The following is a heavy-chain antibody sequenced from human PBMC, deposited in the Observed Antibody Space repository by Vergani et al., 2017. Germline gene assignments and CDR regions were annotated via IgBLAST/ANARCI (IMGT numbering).Heavy chain of an antibody. J-gene: IGHJ4*02. CDR1: GFTFDDYA. Sequence: EVQLVESGGGLVQPGRSLRLSCAASGFTFDDYAMHWVRQAPGKGLEWVSGISWNSGSIGYADSVKGRFTISRDNAKNSLYLQVRSLRLEDTGVYHCVSVRGRCAGGRFYTEAWDYWGQGTTVTVSS. CDR3: VSVRGRCAGGRFYTEAWDY. CDR2: ISWNSGSI. D-gene: IGHD2-2*02. V-gene: IGHV3-9*01.